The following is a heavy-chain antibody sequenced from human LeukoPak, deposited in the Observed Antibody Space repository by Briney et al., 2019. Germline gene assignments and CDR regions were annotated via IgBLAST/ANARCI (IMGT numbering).Heavy chain of an antibody. Sequence: GGSLRLSCVASGFTFSDYYMSWIRQAPGKGLEWVSYISSSDTTIYYADSVKGRFTISRDNAKNSLYLQMNSLRVEDTAVYYCARGLPATLLDYWGQGTLVAVSS. J-gene: IGHJ4*02. CDR1: GFTFSDYY. V-gene: IGHV3-11*01. D-gene: IGHD2-2*01. CDR2: ISSSDTTI. CDR3: ARGLPATLLDY.